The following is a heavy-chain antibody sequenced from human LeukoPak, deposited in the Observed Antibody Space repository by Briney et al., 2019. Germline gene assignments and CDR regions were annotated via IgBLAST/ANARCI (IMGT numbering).Heavy chain of an antibody. Sequence: SETLSLTCTVSGGSISSSSYYWGWIRQPPGKGLEWIGSIYYSGSTYYNPSLKSRVTISVDTSKNQFSLKLSSVTAADTAVYYCARDIAVGPDPPSFDYWGQGTLVTVSS. CDR1: GGSISSSSYY. CDR3: ARDIAVGPDPPSFDY. J-gene: IGHJ4*02. D-gene: IGHD2-21*01. V-gene: IGHV4-39*07. CDR2: IYYSGST.